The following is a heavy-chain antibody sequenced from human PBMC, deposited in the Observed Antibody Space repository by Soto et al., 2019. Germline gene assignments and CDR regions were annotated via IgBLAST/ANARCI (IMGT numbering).Heavy chain of an antibody. D-gene: IGHD1-26*01. CDR1: GFTFSSYG. CDR3: ARDFVVGGPTINYYYGMDV. Sequence: GGSLRLSCAASGFTFSSYGMHWVRQAPGKGLEWISIIYSAGNTYYADSVKGRFTISRDNSKNTLYLQMNSLGAEDTVVYYCARDFVVGGPTINYYYGMDVWGQGTTVTVSS. CDR2: IYSAGNT. J-gene: IGHJ6*02. V-gene: IGHV3-66*01.